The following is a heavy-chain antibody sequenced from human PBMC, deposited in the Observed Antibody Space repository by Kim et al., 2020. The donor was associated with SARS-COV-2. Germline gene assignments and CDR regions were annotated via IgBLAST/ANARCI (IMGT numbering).Heavy chain of an antibody. V-gene: IGHV3-23*01. CDR2: IRTSDGST. J-gene: IGHJ5*02. CDR3: AKDIGGDGTWFDP. Sequence: GGSLRLSCAASGFTFSKYAMTWVRQAPGKGLEWVSNIRTSDGSTYYADSVKGRFTISRDNSKNTLYLQMNGLRAEDTAIYYCAKDIGGDGTWFDPWGQGTLVTVSS. CDR1: GFTFSKYA. D-gene: IGHD1-1*01.